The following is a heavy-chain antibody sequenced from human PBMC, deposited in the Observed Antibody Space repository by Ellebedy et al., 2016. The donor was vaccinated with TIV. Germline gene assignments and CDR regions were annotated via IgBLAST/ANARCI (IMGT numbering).Heavy chain of an antibody. J-gene: IGHJ4*02. Sequence: PGGSLRLSCAASGFTFSSYAMTWVRQAPGKGLEWVSSISPGGNKEFYADSVKGRFTLSRDNSKNPLELQMSSLRAEDTAVYYCARWRGASDTYYFDYWGQGTLVTVSS. CDR1: GFTFSSYA. CDR3: ARWRGASDTYYFDY. D-gene: IGHD3-16*01. CDR2: ISPGGNKE. V-gene: IGHV3-23*01.